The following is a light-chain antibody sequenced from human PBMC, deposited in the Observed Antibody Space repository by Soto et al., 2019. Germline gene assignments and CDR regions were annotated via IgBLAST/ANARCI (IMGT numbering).Light chain of an antibody. V-gene: IGKV3-20*01. CDR3: QYDSS. J-gene: IGKJ2*01. Sequence: EIVMTQSPGTLSLSPGERATLSCRASQSVSSSYLAWYQQKPGQTPRLLIYGASNRATGIPDRFSGSGSGTDFTLTISSLQPDDFATYYCQYDSSFGQGTKVDIK. CDR2: GAS. CDR1: QSVSSSY.